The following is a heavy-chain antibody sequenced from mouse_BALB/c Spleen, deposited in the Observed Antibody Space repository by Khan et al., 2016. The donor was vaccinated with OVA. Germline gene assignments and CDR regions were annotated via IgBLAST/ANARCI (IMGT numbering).Heavy chain of an antibody. CDR3: ARRDYYAYYWYFDV. CDR2: FNPNNGGA. Sequence: VQLQQSGPELVKPGASVKISCKTSGYTFTEYTIHWVKQSHGKSLEWIGRFNPNNGGAHYNQKFKGKATLTVDKYSSTAYMELRSLTSEDSAVYYCARRDYYAYYWYFDVWGAGTTVTVSS. J-gene: IGHJ1*01. CDR1: GYTFTEYT. D-gene: IGHD1-2*01. V-gene: IGHV1-18*01.